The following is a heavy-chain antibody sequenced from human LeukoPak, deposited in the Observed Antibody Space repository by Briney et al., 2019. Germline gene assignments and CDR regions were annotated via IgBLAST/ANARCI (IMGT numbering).Heavy chain of an antibody. Sequence: GESLTISCQASGYTFGKSWIGWVRQMPGKGLEYMGIIYPSDFSTRYSPSFEGQVTISADRSINTAYLQWRSLRASDTATYFCVRLGLAVADLYDAFDVWGQGTMVSV. CDR1: GYTFGKSW. CDR3: VRLGLAVADLYDAFDV. D-gene: IGHD6-19*01. CDR2: IYPSDFST. V-gene: IGHV5-51*01. J-gene: IGHJ3*01.